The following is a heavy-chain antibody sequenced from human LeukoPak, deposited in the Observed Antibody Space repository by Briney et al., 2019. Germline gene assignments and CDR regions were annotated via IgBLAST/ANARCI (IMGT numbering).Heavy chain of an antibody. CDR1: GFTFTTYW. CDR2: INSDGSIT. V-gene: IGHV3-74*01. D-gene: IGHD5-18*01. Sequence: GGSLRLSCAASGFTFTTYWMHWVCQAPGKGLVWVSHINSDGSITSYADSVKGRFTISRDNAKNTLYLQMNSLRAEDTAVYYCARDAVDTANAVWGQGTTVTVSS. CDR3: ARDAVDTANAV. J-gene: IGHJ6*02.